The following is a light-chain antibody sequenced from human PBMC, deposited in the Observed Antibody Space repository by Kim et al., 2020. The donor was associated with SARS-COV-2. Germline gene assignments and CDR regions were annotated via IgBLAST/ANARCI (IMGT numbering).Light chain of an antibody. CDR1: SSDVGNSNG. Sequence: VPISCPGTSSDVGNSNGVSWYQQPPVTSPKLLIYSGSNRPSVFPARFAWSKSGNTASLTISELQAGDEADYYCSSYAGSITVIFGGGTQLTV. J-gene: IGLJ2*01. V-gene: IGLV2-18*02. CDR2: SGS. CDR3: SSYAGSITVI.